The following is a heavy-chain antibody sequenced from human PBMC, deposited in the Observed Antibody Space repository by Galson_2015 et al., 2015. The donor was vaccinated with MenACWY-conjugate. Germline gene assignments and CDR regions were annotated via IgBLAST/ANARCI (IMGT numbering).Heavy chain of an antibody. CDR3: ARDRDSSSMGPVGWFDP. D-gene: IGHD6-13*01. Sequence: SVKVSCKASGYTFTSYGISWVRQAPGQGLEWMGWISAYNGNTNYAQKLQGRVTMTTDTSTSTAYMELRSLRSGDTAVYYCARDRDSSSMGPVGWFDPWGQGTLVTVSS. V-gene: IGHV1-18*01. CDR2: ISAYNGNT. CDR1: GYTFTSYG. J-gene: IGHJ5*02.